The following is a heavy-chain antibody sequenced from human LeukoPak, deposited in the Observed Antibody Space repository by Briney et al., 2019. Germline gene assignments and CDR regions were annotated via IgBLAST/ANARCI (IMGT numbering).Heavy chain of an antibody. D-gene: IGHD3-3*01. V-gene: IGHV3-7*01. CDR1: GLTFTNYW. Sequence: GGSLRLSCAASGLTFTNYWMSWVRQAPGKGLELVANIKQDRSEKYYVDSVKGRFTISRDNAKNSLYLQMNSLRAEDTAVYYCARLREIPVFGVVTKSTSYFDYWGQGTLVTVSS. CDR2: IKQDRSEK. CDR3: ARLREIPVFGVVTKSTSYFDY. J-gene: IGHJ4*02.